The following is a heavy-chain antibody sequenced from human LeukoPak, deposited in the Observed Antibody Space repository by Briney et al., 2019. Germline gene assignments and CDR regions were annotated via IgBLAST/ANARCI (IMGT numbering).Heavy chain of an antibody. D-gene: IGHD4-23*01. Sequence: SETLSLTCTVSGGCISSGGYSWSWIRQPPGKGLEWIGEINHSGSTNYNPSLKSRVTISVDTSKNQFSLKLSSVTAADTAVYYCASSSTVEPPFDYWGQGTLVTVSS. CDR1: GGCISSGGYS. V-gene: IGHV4-39*07. CDR3: ASSSTVEPPFDY. J-gene: IGHJ4*02. CDR2: INHSGST.